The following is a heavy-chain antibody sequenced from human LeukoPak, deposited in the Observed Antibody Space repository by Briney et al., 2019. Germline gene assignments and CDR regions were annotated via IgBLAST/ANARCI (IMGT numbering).Heavy chain of an antibody. CDR3: ALNSPLYSSGWTPLDY. CDR1: GYTFTSYY. V-gene: IGHV1-46*01. CDR2: INPSGGST. D-gene: IGHD6-19*01. Sequence: GASVKVSCKASGYTFTSYYMHWVRQAPGQGPEWMGIINPSGGSTSYAQKFQGRVTMTRDTSTSTVYMELSSLRSEDTAVYYCALNSPLYSSGWTPLDYWGPGTLVTVSS. J-gene: IGHJ4*02.